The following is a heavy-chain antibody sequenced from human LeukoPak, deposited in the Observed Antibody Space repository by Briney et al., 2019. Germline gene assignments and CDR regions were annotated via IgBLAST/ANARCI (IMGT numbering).Heavy chain of an antibody. CDR3: ARDRGGGWLHDAFDM. CDR1: GFIFSTYS. CDR2: IGDGGYST. Sequence: GGSLRLSCVVSGFIFSTYSMKWVRQAPGKGLEWVSAIGDGGYSTYFADSVKGRFTVSRDNSRNTLYLQMNSLRVEDTALYYCARDRGGGWLHDAFDMWGQGTMVTVSS. J-gene: IGHJ3*02. V-gene: IGHV3-23*01. D-gene: IGHD6-19*01.